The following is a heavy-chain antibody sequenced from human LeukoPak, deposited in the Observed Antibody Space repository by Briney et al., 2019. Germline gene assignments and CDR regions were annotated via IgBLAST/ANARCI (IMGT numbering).Heavy chain of an antibody. V-gene: IGHV1-2*02. D-gene: IGHD3-9*01. J-gene: IGHJ3*02. CDR1: GYTFTGYY. CDR3: ARDGASHFDRLDAFDI. Sequence: GASVKVSCKASGYTFTGYYMHWVRQAPGQGLEWMGWINPNSGGTNYAQKFQGRVTMTRDTSISTAYMELSRLRSDDTAVYYCARDGASHFDRLDAFDIWGQGTMVTVSS. CDR2: INPNSGGT.